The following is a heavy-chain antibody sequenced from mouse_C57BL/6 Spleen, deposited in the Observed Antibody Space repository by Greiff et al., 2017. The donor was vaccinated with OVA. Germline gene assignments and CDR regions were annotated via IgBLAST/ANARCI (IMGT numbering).Heavy chain of an antibody. J-gene: IGHJ2*01. Sequence: VQLQQSGAELVMPGASVKLSCKASGYTFTSYWMHWVKQRPGQGLEWIGEIDPSDSYTNYNQKFKGKSTLTVDKSSSTAYMQLSSLTSEDSAVYYCARRRDYYYGSSYYFDYWGQGTTLTVSS. D-gene: IGHD1-1*01. CDR2: IDPSDSYT. V-gene: IGHV1-69*01. CDR3: ARRRDYYYGSSYYFDY. CDR1: GYTFTSYW.